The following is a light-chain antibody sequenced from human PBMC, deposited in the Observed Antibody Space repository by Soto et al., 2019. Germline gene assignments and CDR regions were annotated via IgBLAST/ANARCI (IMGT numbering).Light chain of an antibody. CDR1: QSVGSDY. V-gene: IGKV3-20*01. J-gene: IGKJ3*01. Sequence: EIVLTQSPGTLSLSPGERATLSCRASQSVGSDYLAWYQQKPGQPPRLLIYGASSRATGIPDRLSGSGSGTDFTLSMNRLEPEDFAVYSCHQYGNSPPTFGPGTKVDIK. CDR3: HQYGNSPPT. CDR2: GAS.